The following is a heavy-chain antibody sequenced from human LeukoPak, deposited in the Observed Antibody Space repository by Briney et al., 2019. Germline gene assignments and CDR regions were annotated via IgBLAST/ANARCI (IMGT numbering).Heavy chain of an antibody. D-gene: IGHD6-19*01. J-gene: IGHJ4*02. CDR2: ISSSSSYI. Sequence: GGSLRLSCAASGFTFSSYSMNCVRQAPGKGLESVSSISSSSSYIYYADSVKVRFTISRDNAKNSLYLQMNSLRAEDTAVYYCARETQQWQSKYDYWGQGTLVTVSS. CDR1: GFTFSSYS. V-gene: IGHV3-21*01. CDR3: ARETQQWQSKYDY.